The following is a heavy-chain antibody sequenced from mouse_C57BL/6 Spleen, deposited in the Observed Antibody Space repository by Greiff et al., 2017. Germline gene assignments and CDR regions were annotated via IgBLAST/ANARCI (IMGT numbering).Heavy chain of an antibody. Sequence: VQLQQSGAELVKPGASVKLSCKASGYTFTSYWMHWVKQRPGQGLEWIGMIHPKSGSTNYNEKFKGKATMTVDTSSSTAYMQLSSLTSDDSAVYSCASSGITTVVAPDYWGQGTLVTVSA. J-gene: IGHJ3*01. CDR1: GYTFTSYW. CDR3: ASSGITTVVAPDY. D-gene: IGHD1-1*01. CDR2: IHPKSGST. V-gene: IGHV1-64*01.